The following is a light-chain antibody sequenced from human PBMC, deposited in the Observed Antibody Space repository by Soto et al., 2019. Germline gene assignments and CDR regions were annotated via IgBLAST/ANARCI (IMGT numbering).Light chain of an antibody. CDR3: QQYSNLWT. CDR1: QSVSNNY. Sequence: EIVLTQSPGTLSLSPGEGATLSCRTSQSVSNNYLAWYQQKPGQAPRLLIYGASSRATGVPDRFSGSGSGTDFTLSSSRLEPEDFAVYYCQQYSNLWTFGQGTKVDI. V-gene: IGKV3-20*01. J-gene: IGKJ1*01. CDR2: GAS.